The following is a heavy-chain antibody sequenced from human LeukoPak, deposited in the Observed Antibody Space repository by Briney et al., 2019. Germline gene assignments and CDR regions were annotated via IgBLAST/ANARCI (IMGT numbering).Heavy chain of an antibody. CDR1: GFTFRNYA. V-gene: IGHV3-23*01. J-gene: IGHJ4*02. CDR2: LTGSGDST. CDR3: ALNSGYGSGIYYHVPIDY. D-gene: IGHD3-10*01. Sequence: GGSLSLSCAASGFTFRNYAMTWVRQAPGRGLEWVSALTGSGDSTFYADSVRGRFTISRDNSKSTLYLQMDSLRAEDTAVYYCALNSGYGSGIYYHVPIDYWGLGTPVTVSS.